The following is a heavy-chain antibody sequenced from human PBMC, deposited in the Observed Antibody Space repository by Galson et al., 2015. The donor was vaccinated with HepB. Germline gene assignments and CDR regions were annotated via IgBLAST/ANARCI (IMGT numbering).Heavy chain of an antibody. Sequence: SLRLSCAASGFTFNSYAMHWVRQAPGKGLQWVSTVSASGGSTYYADSVKGRFTISRDNSKNTLYLQMNTLRAEDTAVYYCAKCDGGSFSRCAFDIWGQGTVVTVSS. V-gene: IGHV3-23*01. J-gene: IGHJ3*02. D-gene: IGHD2-21*01. CDR1: GFTFNSYA. CDR2: VSASGGST. CDR3: AKCDGGSFSRCAFDI.